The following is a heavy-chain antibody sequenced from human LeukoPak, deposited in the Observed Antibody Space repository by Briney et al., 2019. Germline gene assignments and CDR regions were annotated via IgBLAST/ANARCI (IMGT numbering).Heavy chain of an antibody. CDR2: IYHSGTT. CDR3: ARDWSGSGSSSFDY. D-gene: IGHD3-10*01. CDR1: GYSISSGYY. J-gene: IGHJ4*02. V-gene: IGHV4-38-2*02. Sequence: SETLSLTCTVSGYSISSGYYWGWIRQPPGKGLEWIGSIYHSGTTYYNPSLKSRVTISVDTSKNQFSLKLSSVTAADTAVYYCARDWSGSGSSSFDYWGQGTLVTVSS.